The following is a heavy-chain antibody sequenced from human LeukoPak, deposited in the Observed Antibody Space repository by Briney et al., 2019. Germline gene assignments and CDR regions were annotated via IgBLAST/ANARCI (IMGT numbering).Heavy chain of an antibody. J-gene: IGHJ4*02. CDR1: GFTFSAYW. Sequence: QPGGSLRLSCAASGFTFSAYWMSWVRQAPGKGLEWVANIKEDGSEESFVDSVKGRFTISRDNAWNSPFLQMNSLRAEDTAVYYCARTYDYVWGSSRAHYYFDYWGQGSLVTVSS. D-gene: IGHD3-16*02. V-gene: IGHV3-7*01. CDR2: IKEDGSEE. CDR3: ARTYDYVWGSSRAHYYFDY.